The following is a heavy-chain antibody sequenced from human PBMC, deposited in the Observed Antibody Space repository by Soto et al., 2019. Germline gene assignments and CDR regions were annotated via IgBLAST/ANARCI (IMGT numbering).Heavy chain of an antibody. D-gene: IGHD2-15*01. CDR2: IYWDDDK. V-gene: IGHV2-5*02. Sequence: QITLKESGPTLVKPTQTLTLTCTFSGFSLSTSGVGVGWIRQPPGKALEWLALIYWDDDKRYSPSLKSRLTITKATSNNQVVLTMTNMDPVDTATYHCAHRRAPPIGFDPWGKGPLVTVSS. J-gene: IGHJ5*02. CDR3: AHRRAPPIGFDP. CDR1: GFSLSTSGVG.